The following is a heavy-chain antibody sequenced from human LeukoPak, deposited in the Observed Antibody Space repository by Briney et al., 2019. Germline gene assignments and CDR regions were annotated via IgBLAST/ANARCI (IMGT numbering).Heavy chain of an antibody. V-gene: IGHV3-20*04. CDR2: INWNGGST. D-gene: IGHD6-13*01. CDR3: ARLSVGYFDY. J-gene: IGHJ4*02. CDR1: GFTFSSYS. Sequence: GGSLRLSCAASGFTFSSYSMNWVRQAPGKGLEWVSGINWNGGSTGYADSVKGRFTISRDNAKNSLYLQMNSLRAEDTALYYCARLSVGYFDYWGQGTLVTVSS.